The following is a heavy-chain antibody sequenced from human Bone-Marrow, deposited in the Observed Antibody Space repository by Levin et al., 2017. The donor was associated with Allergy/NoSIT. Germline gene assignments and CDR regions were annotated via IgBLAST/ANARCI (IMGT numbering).Heavy chain of an antibody. J-gene: IGHJ6*03. D-gene: IGHD2-21*02. CDR1: GFNFNNYG. Sequence: PGGSLRLSCTASGFNFNNYGMSWVRQAPGKGLEWVSGVSTGGAPYHADSVRGRFTVPRDLSKNTVYLQMNDLRAEDTAIYYCANLGDDYRPGGLYYMDVWGKGTSVTVSS. V-gene: IGHV3-23*01. CDR2: VSTGGAP. CDR3: ANLGDDYRPGGLYYMDV.